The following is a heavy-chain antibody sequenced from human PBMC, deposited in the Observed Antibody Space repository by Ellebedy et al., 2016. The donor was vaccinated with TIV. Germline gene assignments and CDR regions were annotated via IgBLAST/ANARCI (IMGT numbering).Heavy chain of an antibody. D-gene: IGHD3-10*01. V-gene: IGHV4-34*01. CDR2: INPSGTT. CDR3: ARARGQYLYGSGSYFTN. CDR1: GGSFSGYF. J-gene: IGHJ4*02. Sequence: MPSETLSLTCGVYGGSFSGYFWSWIRQPPGKGLEWIGEINPSGTTNYTPSLKSRVTISVDTPKKQFSLRLTPVTAADTAVYYCARARGQYLYGSGSYFTNWGQGEMVTVSS.